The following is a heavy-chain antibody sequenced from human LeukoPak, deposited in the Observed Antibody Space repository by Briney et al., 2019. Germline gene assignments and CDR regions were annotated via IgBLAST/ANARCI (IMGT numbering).Heavy chain of an antibody. CDR3: ARAMYYDILTGLDAFDI. J-gene: IGHJ3*02. CDR1: GGSISSSNW. Sequence: PSGTLSLTCAVSGGSISSSNWWSWVRQPPGKGLAWIGEIYHSGSTNYNPSLKSRVTISVDKSKNQFSLKLSSVTAADTAVYYCARAMYYDILTGLDAFDIWGQGTMVTVSS. V-gene: IGHV4-4*02. D-gene: IGHD3-9*01. CDR2: IYHSGST.